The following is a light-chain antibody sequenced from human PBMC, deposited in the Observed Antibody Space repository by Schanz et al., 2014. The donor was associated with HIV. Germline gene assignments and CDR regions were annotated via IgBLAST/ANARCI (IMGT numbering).Light chain of an antibody. CDR3: SSYAGTKNLWV. V-gene: IGLV2-14*01. CDR2: DVS. CDR1: SSDVGGYNY. J-gene: IGLJ3*02. Sequence: QSVLTQPASVSGSPGQSITISCTGTSSDVGGYNYVSWYQQHPGKAPKLMIYDVSNRPSGVSNRFSGSKSGNTASLTVSGLQAEDEADYYCSSYAGTKNLWVFGGGTKLTVL.